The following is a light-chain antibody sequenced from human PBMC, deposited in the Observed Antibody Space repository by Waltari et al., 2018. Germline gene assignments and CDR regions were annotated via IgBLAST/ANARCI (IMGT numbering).Light chain of an antibody. J-gene: IGLJ1*01. Sequence: QSALTQPPSASGSPGQSVTISCTGTRRYVGGYNYVFWYQQHPGKAPKTSIYEVSKRPAGVPDRFSGSKSGNTASLTVSGLQAEDEADYYCSSYAGSNNFVFGTGTKVTVL. CDR2: EVS. CDR3: SSYAGSNNFV. V-gene: IGLV2-8*01. CDR1: RRYVGGYNY.